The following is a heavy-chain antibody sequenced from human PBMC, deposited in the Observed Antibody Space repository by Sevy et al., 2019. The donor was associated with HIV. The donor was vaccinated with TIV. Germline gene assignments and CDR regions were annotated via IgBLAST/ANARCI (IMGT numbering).Heavy chain of an antibody. J-gene: IGHJ6*02. D-gene: IGHD1-1*01. Sequence: GESLKISCKGSGYTFTNYWIGWVRQMPGKGLEWMGIIYPGDSDTRYSPYFQGQVTISVDKSISTAYLQWSSLKASDTAIFYCARGARGTLPSYYYYTMDIWGQGTTVTVSS. CDR2: IYPGDSDT. CDR1: GYTFTNYW. CDR3: ARGARGTLPSYYYYTMDI. V-gene: IGHV5-51*01.